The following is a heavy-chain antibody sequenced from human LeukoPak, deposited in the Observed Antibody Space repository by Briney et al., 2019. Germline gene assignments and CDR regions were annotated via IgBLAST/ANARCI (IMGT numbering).Heavy chain of an antibody. CDR2: IGGSGAPT. D-gene: IGHD4-11*01. J-gene: IGHJ5*02. Sequence: GGSLRLSCAASGXSFSSFSMSWVRRAPGKGLEWVSAIGGSGAPTYYADSVKGRFTISRDNSKNTLFLQVNSLRAEDTAVYYCAKGHSDWFDPWGQGTLVTVSS. CDR1: GXSFSSFS. CDR3: AKGHSDWFDP. V-gene: IGHV3-23*01.